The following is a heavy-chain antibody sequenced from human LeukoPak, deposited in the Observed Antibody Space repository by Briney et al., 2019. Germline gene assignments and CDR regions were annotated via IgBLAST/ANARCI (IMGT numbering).Heavy chain of an antibody. V-gene: IGHV3-11*06. CDR1: GFTFSDYY. CDR2: ISSSSSYT. Sequence: GGSLRLSCAASGFTFSDYYMSWIRQAPGKGLEWVSYISSSSSYTNYADSVKGRFTISRDNAKNSLYLQMNSPRAEDTAVYYCASTVVWEAFDIWGQGTMVTVSS. CDR3: ASTVVWEAFDI. J-gene: IGHJ3*02. D-gene: IGHD1-26*01.